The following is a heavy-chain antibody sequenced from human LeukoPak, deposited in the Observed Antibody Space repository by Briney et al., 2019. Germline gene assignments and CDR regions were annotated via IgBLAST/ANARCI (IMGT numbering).Heavy chain of an antibody. CDR3: ARDSGYCSSTSCYGGGLFDY. D-gene: IGHD2-2*01. J-gene: IGHJ4*02. V-gene: IGHV4-39*07. Sequence: SETLSLTCTVSGGSISSSSYYWGWIRQPPGKGLEWIGSTYYSGSTYYNPSLKSRVTISVDTSKNQFSLKLSSVTAADTAVYYCARDSGYCSSTSCYGGGLFDYWGQGTLVTVSS. CDR2: TYYSGST. CDR1: GGSISSSSYY.